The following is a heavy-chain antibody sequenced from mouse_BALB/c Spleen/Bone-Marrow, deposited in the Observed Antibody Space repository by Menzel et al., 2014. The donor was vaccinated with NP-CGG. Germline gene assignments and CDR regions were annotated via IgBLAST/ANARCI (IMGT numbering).Heavy chain of an antibody. J-gene: IGHJ4*01. CDR2: ISCYNGAT. Sequence: LVKTGASVKISCKASGYSFTGYYMHWVKQSHGKSLEWIGYISCYNGATSHNQNSKGKATFTVDTSSSTAYMQFNSLTSEDSAVYYCVRRGNPIVYYAMDYWGQGTSVTVSS. CDR3: VRRGNPIVYYAMDY. V-gene: IGHV1S34*01. CDR1: GYSFTGYY.